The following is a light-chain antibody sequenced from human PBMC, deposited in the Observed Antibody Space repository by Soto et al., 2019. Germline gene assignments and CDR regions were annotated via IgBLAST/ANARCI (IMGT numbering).Light chain of an antibody. CDR2: EGT. Sequence: QSVLTQPASVSGSPGQSITISCTGTSTDVGSYKLVSWYQQHPGKAPKLMIYEGTKRPSGISNRFSGSKSGNTASLTISGLQAEDEADYYCCSYAGYSTYVFGTGTQLTVL. J-gene: IGLJ1*01. CDR3: CSYAGYSTYV. CDR1: STDVGSYKL. V-gene: IGLV2-23*01.